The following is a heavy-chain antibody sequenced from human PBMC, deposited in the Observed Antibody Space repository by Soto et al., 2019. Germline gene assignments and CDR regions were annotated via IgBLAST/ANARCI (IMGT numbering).Heavy chain of an antibody. CDR2: IYYSGST. Sequence: SETLSLTCTVSGGSISSSSYYWGWIRQPPGKGLEWIGSIYYSGSTYYNPSLKSRVTISVDTSKNQFSLKLSSVTAADTAVYYCARDYCSGGSCYDGFDYWGQGTLVTVSS. CDR3: ARDYCSGGSCYDGFDY. J-gene: IGHJ4*02. V-gene: IGHV4-39*02. CDR1: GGSISSSSYY. D-gene: IGHD2-15*01.